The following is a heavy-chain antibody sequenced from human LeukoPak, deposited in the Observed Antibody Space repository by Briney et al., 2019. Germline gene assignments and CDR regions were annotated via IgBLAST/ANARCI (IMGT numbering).Heavy chain of an antibody. D-gene: IGHD5-24*01. V-gene: IGHV3-64*01. Sequence: GGSLRLSCAASGFTFSSYAMHWVRQAPGKGLEYVSAISGNGVSTDYANSVKGRFTISRDNSKNTLYLQMNSLRAEDTAVYYCAASVRDGYTYFDYWGQGTLVTVSS. CDR1: GFTFSSYA. CDR3: AASVRDGYTYFDY. CDR2: ISGNGVST. J-gene: IGHJ4*02.